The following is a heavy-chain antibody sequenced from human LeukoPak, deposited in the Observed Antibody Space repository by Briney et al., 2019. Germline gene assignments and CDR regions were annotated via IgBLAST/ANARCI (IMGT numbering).Heavy chain of an antibody. J-gene: IGHJ4*02. CDR1: GVSMSSNNW. V-gene: IGHV4-4*02. Sequence: SGTLSLTCAVSGVSMSSNNWWSWVRQPPGKGLEWIGEIHESGSTNYNPSLKSRVTISVDKSKDQFSLKLSSVTAADMAVYYCARHEGFSQKDWGQGTQVTVS. CDR3: ARHEGFSQKD. CDR2: IHESGST.